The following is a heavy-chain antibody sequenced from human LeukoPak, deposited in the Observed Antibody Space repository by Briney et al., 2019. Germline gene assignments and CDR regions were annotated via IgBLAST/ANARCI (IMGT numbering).Heavy chain of an antibody. V-gene: IGHV1-46*01. CDR3: ARDLTGGFGELDY. Sequence: ASVKVSCKASGYTFTSYYMHLVRQAPGQGLEWMGIINPSGGSTSYEQTFQGRVTMPRDTSISTAYMELSRLRSDDTAVYYCARDLTGGFGELDYWGQGTLVTVSS. CDR2: INPSGGST. D-gene: IGHD3-10*01. CDR1: GYTFTSYY. J-gene: IGHJ4*02.